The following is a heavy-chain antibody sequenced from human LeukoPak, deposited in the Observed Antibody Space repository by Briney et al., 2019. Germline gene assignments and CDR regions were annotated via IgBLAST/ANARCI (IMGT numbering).Heavy chain of an antibody. J-gene: IGHJ6*03. V-gene: IGHV4-34*01. CDR2: INHSGST. CDR3: ARGTYYYGSGGYYYYYYMDV. Sequence: PSETLFLTCAVCGGSFSGYYWTWIRQPPGKGLEWIGEINHSGSTNYNPSLKSRVTISVDTSKNQFSLKLSSVTAADTAVYYCARGTYYYGSGGYYYYYYMDVWGKGTTVTVSS. CDR1: GGSFSGYY. D-gene: IGHD3-10*01.